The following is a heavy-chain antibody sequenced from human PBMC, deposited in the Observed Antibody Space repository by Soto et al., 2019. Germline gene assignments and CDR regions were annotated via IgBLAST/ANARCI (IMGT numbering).Heavy chain of an antibody. CDR1: GGSISSYY. V-gene: IGHV4-59*01. J-gene: IGHJ6*02. Sequence: SETLSLTCTVSGGSISSYYWSWIRQPPGKGLEWIGYIYYSGSTNYNPSLKSRVTISVDTSKNQFSLKLSSVTAADTAVYYCARDLVDNYYYYGMDVWGQGTTVTVS. CDR3: ARDLVDNYYYYGMDV. CDR2: IYYSGST. D-gene: IGHD2-8*02.